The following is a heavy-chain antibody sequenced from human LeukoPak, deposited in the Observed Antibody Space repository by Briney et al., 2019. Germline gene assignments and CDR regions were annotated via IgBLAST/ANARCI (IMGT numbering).Heavy chain of an antibody. CDR2: ISWNSGSI. CDR3: AKDSRILSYYMDV. CDR1: GFTFADYA. J-gene: IGHJ6*03. Sequence: PGRSLTLSCAAPGFTFADYAMHWVRPAPGEGLEWVAGISWNSGSIRYADSVKGRFTISRDNAKNSLYLQMNSLRAEDTALYYCAKDSRILSYYMDVWGKGTTVTVSS. D-gene: IGHD2-15*01. V-gene: IGHV3-9*01.